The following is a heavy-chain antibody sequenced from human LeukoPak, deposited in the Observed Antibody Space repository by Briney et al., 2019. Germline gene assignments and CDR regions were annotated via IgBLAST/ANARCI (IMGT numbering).Heavy chain of an antibody. CDR3: AKGSYDSSGYYNFDY. J-gene: IGHJ4*02. D-gene: IGHD3-22*01. V-gene: IGHV3-9*03. Sequence: PAGSLRLSCAASGFTFDDYAMHWVRQAPGKGLEWVSGISWNSGSIGYADSVKGRFTISRDNAKNSLYLQMNSLRAEDIALYYCAKGSYDSSGYYNFDYWGQGTMVTVSS. CDR2: ISWNSGSI. CDR1: GFTFDDYA.